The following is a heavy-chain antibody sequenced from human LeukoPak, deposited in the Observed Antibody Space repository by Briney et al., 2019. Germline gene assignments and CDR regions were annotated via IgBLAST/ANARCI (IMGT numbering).Heavy chain of an antibody. Sequence: GGSLRLSCAASGFTFSRHWMSWVRQAPGKGLERVAHMNQDGSAIYSIDSVKGRLTISRDNDKNSLYLHMSGLTVADTAVYYCAITVPGHPDDYFDYWGQGTLVTVSS. CDR1: GFTFSRHW. D-gene: IGHD6-19*01. J-gene: IGHJ4*02. CDR3: AITVPGHPDDYFDY. V-gene: IGHV3-7*01. CDR2: MNQDGSAI.